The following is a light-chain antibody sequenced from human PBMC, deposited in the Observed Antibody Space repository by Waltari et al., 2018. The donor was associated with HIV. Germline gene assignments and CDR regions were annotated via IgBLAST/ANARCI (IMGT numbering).Light chain of an antibody. CDR3: ATWDISLSAVV. Sequence: QAGLTQPPSVSKGMRQTATLPCPGNSNNVGNPRASWLQQHQGHPPKLLSYRDNKRPSGISERFSASRSGNTASLTITGVQPEDEADYFCATWDISLSAVVFGGGTTLTVL. CDR1: SNNVGNPR. V-gene: IGLV10-54*04. CDR2: RDN. J-gene: IGLJ2*01.